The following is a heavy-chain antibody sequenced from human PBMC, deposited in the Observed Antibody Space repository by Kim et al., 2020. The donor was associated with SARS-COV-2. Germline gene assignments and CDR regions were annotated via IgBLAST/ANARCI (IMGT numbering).Heavy chain of an antibody. CDR3: AREGLPVTNFFDY. Sequence: GGSLRLSCAASGFTFSNSGMHWVRQAPGKGLEWVAGIWYDGSNRNYADSVKGRFTISRDNSKNTLYLQINSLRAEDTAVYYCAREGLPVTNFFDYWGQGTLVTVSS. CDR1: GFTFSNSG. J-gene: IGHJ4*02. V-gene: IGHV3-33*01. D-gene: IGHD4-17*01. CDR2: IWYDGSNR.